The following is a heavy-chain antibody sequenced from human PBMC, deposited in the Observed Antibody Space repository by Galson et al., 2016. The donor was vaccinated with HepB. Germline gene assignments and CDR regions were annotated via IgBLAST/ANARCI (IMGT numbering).Heavy chain of an antibody. CDR2: IHYTGST. CDR3: ARGRFGGGTNYYGLDV. D-gene: IGHD3-10*01. CDR1: GGSISDDY. Sequence: SETLSLTCSVSGGSISDDYWSWIRQPSGKGLEWIGYIHYTGSTKYIPSLKSRVTISVDTSRNHFSLTLNSVTAADTAVYYCARGRFGGGTNYYGLDVWGQGTTVLVS. J-gene: IGHJ6*02. V-gene: IGHV4-59*01.